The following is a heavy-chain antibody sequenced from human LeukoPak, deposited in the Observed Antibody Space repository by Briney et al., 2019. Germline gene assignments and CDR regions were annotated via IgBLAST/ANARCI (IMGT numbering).Heavy chain of an antibody. CDR2: INWNGGSI. CDR1: GFTFDNSG. Sequence: PGGSLRLSCEASGFTFDNSGMSWVRQVPGKGLEWISGINWNGGSIGYADSVKDRFTISRDNAKNSLYLQMNSLRAEDTAVYYCARASDCSSTSCPMDYWGQGTLVTVSS. V-gene: IGHV3-20*04. D-gene: IGHD2-2*01. J-gene: IGHJ4*02. CDR3: ARASDCSSTSCPMDY.